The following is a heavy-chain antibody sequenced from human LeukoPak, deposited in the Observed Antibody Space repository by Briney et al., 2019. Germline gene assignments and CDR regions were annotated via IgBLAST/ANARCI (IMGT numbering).Heavy chain of an antibody. CDR1: DGSIRSYY. D-gene: IGHD6-13*01. CDR2: IYYSGNT. CDR3: ARQIIRGQYLVHFDY. J-gene: IGHJ4*02. V-gene: IGHV4-59*08. Sequence: PSETLSLTCTVSDGSIRSYYWSWIRQPPGKGLEWIGYIYYSGNTYYNPSLKSRVTISVDTSKSQFSLRLKSVTAADTAVYSCARQIIRGQYLVHFDYWSQGTLVTVSS.